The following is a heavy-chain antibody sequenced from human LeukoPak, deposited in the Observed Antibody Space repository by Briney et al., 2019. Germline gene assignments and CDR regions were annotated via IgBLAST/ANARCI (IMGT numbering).Heavy chain of an antibody. V-gene: IGHV4-4*07. J-gene: IGHJ5*02. CDR2: IYITGST. CDR1: GGSITSYY. CDR3: ARGRWLNARWLDP. Sequence: SETLSPTCTVSGGSITSYYWSWIRQSAGKGLEWIGRIYITGSTTYNPSLKSRVTMSLDTSKNQFSLKLSSVTAADTAVYYCARGRWLNARWLDPWGQGTLVTVSS. D-gene: IGHD4-23*01.